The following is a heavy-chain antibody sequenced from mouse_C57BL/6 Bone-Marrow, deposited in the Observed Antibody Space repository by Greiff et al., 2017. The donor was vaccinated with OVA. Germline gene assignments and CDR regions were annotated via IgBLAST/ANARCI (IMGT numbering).Heavy chain of an antibody. CDR3: TTITTTCYCDY. CDR2: IDPETGGT. Sequence: QVQLQQSGAELVRPGASVTLSCKASGYTFTDYEMHWVKQTPVHGLEWIGAIDPETGGTAYNQKFKGKAILTADKSSSTAYMELRSLTFEDSAVFYCTTITTTCYCDYWGQGTTLTVSS. J-gene: IGHJ2*01. V-gene: IGHV1-15*01. D-gene: IGHD1-1*01. CDR1: GYTFTDYE.